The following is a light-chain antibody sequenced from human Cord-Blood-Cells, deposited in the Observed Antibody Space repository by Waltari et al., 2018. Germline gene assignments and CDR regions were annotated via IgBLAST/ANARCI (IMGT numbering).Light chain of an antibody. CDR2: EGS. V-gene: IGLV2-23*01. J-gene: IGLJ2*01. Sequence: QSALTQPASVSGSPGQSFTISCTGTSSDVGSYNLFSWYQPHPGKAPKLMIYEGSKRPSGVSNRFSGSKSGNTASLTISGLQAEDEADYYCCSYAGSSTLVFGGGTKLTVL. CDR3: CSYAGSSTLV. CDR1: SSDVGSYNL.